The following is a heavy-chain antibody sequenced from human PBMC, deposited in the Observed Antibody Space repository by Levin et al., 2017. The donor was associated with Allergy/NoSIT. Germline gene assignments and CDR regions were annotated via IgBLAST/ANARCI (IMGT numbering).Heavy chain of an antibody. Sequence: SGPTLVKPTQTLTLTCTFSGFSLSTSRVGVGWLRQPPGKALEWLALIYWDDDKRYSPSLKNRLTITKDTSKNQVVLTMTNMDPLDTATYYCAPRRLSISASQWFDPWGQGTLVTVSS. CDR2: IYWDDDK. CDR3: APRRLSISASQWFDP. CDR1: GFSLSTSRVG. D-gene: IGHD6-13*01. J-gene: IGHJ5*02. V-gene: IGHV2-5*02.